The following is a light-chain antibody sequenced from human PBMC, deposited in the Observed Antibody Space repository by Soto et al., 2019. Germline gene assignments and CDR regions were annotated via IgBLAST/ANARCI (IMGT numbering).Light chain of an antibody. J-gene: IGKJ1*01. V-gene: IGKV3-11*01. Sequence: EVVLKQSPVTLSLSPGERATLSCRASQSFRGLLAWYQQKPGQAPRLLIYDAYNRATGIPPRFSGSGSGTDFTLTISRLEPEDFAVYYCQQRSNWPTFGQGTKVDIK. CDR1: QSFRGL. CDR2: DAY. CDR3: QQRSNWPT.